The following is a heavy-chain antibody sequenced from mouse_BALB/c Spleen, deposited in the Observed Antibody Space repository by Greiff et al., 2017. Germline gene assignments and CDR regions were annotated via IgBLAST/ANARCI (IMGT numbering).Heavy chain of an antibody. V-gene: IGHV1S81*02. J-gene: IGHJ3*01. CDR1: GYTFTSYY. CDR2: INPSNGGT. CDR3: TRAARVLWFAY. D-gene: IGHD3-1*01. Sequence: QVQLQQSGAELVKPGASVKLSCKASGYTFTSYYMYWVKQRPGQGLEWIGEINPSNGGTNFNEKFKSKATLTVDKSSSTAYMHLSSLTSEDSAVYYCTRAARVLWFAYWGQGTLVTVSA.